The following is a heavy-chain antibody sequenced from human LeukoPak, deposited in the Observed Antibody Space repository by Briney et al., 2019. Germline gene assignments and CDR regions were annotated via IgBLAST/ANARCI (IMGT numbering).Heavy chain of an antibody. D-gene: IGHD2-15*01. CDR1: GGSFSGYY. CDR2: INHSGST. CDR3: ARGDGDCSGGSCYVTNWFDP. Sequence: SETLSLTCAVYGGSFSGYYWSWIRQPPGKGLEWIGEINHSGSTNYNPSLKSRVTISVDTSKNQFSLKLSSVTAADTAVYYCARGDGDCSGGSCYVTNWFDPWGQGTLVTVSS. V-gene: IGHV4-34*01. J-gene: IGHJ5*02.